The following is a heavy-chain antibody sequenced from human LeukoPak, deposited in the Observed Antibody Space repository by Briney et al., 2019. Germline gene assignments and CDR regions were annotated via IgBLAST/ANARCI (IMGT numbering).Heavy chain of an antibody. J-gene: IGHJ6*02. D-gene: IGHD2-2*01. CDR3: ARGQVPAARFYYYYGMDV. V-gene: IGHV1-2*02. Sequence: ASVKVSCKASGYTFTGYYMHWARQAPGQGLEWMGWINPNSGGTNYAQKFQGRVTMTRDTSISTAYMELSRLRSDDTAVYYCARGQVPAARFYYYYGMDVWGQGATVTVSS. CDR2: INPNSGGT. CDR1: GYTFTGYY.